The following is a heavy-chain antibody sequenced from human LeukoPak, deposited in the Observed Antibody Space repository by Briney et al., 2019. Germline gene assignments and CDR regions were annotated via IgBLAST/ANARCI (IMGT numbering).Heavy chain of an antibody. Sequence: GSLRLSCAASGFTFSSYWMHWVRQAPGKGLVWVSRINSDGSSTSYADAVKDRFTISRDNAKNTAYLQMNSLRAEDTAVYYCARVQGHPPNGLDIWGQGTMVTVSS. D-gene: IGHD2-8*01. CDR1: GFTFSSYW. V-gene: IGHV3-74*01. J-gene: IGHJ3*02. CDR3: ARVQGHPPNGLDI. CDR2: INSDGSST.